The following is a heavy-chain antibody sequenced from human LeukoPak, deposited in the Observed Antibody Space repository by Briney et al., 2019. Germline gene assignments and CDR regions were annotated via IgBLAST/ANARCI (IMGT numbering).Heavy chain of an antibody. D-gene: IGHD1-26*01. V-gene: IGHV3-74*01. CDR2: IDRDGSRI. J-gene: IGHJ4*02. Sequence: GGSLRLSCAVSGFTFSSDWLHWVRQAPGKGLVWVSRIDRDGSRINYADSVKGRFTISRDNGKNTLFLQMNSLRAEDAAVYYCASSGSYRFDYWGQGTLVTVSS. CDR3: ASSGSYRFDY. CDR1: GFTFSSDW.